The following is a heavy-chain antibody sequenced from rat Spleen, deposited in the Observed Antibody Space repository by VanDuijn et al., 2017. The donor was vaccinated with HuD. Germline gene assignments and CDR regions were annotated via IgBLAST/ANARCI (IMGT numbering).Heavy chain of an antibody. V-gene: IGHV5S14*01. CDR2: INIGGGDT. D-gene: IGHD1-6*01. Sequence: EVQLVESGGGLVQPGRSLKLSCAASGFTFRNYGMAWVRQTLTKGLEWVAFINIGGGDTFYRDSVKCRFTISRDNAKNTQYLQMDSLRSEDTATYYCARGGFFRYWGQGVMVTVSS. CDR1: GFTFRNYG. CDR3: ARGGFFRY. J-gene: IGHJ2*01.